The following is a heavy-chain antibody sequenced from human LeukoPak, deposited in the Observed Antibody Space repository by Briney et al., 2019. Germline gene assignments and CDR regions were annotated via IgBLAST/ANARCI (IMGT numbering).Heavy chain of an antibody. CDR1: GFTFSGYW. CDR3: ARDASGYYYTSGLIDY. J-gene: IGHJ4*02. V-gene: IGHV3-7*01. D-gene: IGHD3-22*01. Sequence: GGSLRLSCAASGFTFSGYWMTWVRHAPGKGLEWVANIKHDGSEKYYVDSVKGRFTISRDNAKNSLYLQMNSLRAEDTAFYYCARDASGYYYTSGLIDYWGQGTLVTVSS. CDR2: IKHDGSEK.